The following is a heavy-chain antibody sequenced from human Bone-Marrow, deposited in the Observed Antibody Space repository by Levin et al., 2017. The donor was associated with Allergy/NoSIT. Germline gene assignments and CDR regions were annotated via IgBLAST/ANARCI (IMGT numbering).Heavy chain of an antibody. D-gene: IGHD1-26*01. J-gene: IGHJ3*02. CDR2: ISYDGRSK. CDR1: GFTFSSYG. CDR3: AKEIFGSPTPHDAFDI. Sequence: LGESLKISCAASGFTFSSYGIHWVRQAPGKGLEWVAVISYDGRSKYYADSVKGRFTISRDNSKNTLYLQMNSLRAEDTAVYYCAKEIFGSPTPHDAFDIWGQGTMVTVSS. V-gene: IGHV3-30*18.